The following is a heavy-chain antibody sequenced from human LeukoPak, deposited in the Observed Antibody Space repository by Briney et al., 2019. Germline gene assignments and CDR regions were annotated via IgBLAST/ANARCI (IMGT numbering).Heavy chain of an antibody. CDR3: ARGPGPAGLCSRSWFLDH. D-gene: IGHD6-13*01. CDR2: TYYRSKWYN. CDR1: GDSVSSNSAA. Sequence: SQALSLTCAISGDSVSSNSAAWNWIRQSPSRGLEWLGRTYYRSKWYNDYAGSVKSRITINPDTSKNLFSLQLNSVTPEGTAVYYCARGPGPAGLCSRSWFLDHWGQGTRVTVSS. V-gene: IGHV6-1*01. J-gene: IGHJ4*02.